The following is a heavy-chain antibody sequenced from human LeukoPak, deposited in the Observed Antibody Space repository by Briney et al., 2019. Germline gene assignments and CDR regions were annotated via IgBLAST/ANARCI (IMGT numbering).Heavy chain of an antibody. D-gene: IGHD6-13*01. Sequence: ASVKVSCKASGYTFTGYYMHWVRQALGQGLEWMGWINPNSGGTNYAQKFQGRVTMTRDTSISTAYMELSRLRSDDTAVYYCARLSPFRAAGQTFDYWGQGTLVTVSS. CDR2: INPNSGGT. J-gene: IGHJ4*02. CDR3: ARLSPFRAAGQTFDY. CDR1: GYTFTGYY. V-gene: IGHV1-2*02.